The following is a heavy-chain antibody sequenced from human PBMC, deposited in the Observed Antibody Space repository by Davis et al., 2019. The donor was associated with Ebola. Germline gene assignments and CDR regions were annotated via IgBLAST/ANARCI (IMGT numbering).Heavy chain of an antibody. CDR2: INPNSGDT. CDR1: GYTFTDYY. J-gene: IGHJ1*01. V-gene: IGHV1-2*04. CDR3: ARAWDSDFWNAYSHFGH. Sequence: ASVKVSCKASGYTFTDYYIHWVRQAPGQGLEWMGWINPNSGDTNFPQKFQGWVTMTRDTSIGTAYMELSSLKSDDTAVFYCARAWDSDFWNAYSHFGHWGQGTLVTVSS. D-gene: IGHD3-3*01.